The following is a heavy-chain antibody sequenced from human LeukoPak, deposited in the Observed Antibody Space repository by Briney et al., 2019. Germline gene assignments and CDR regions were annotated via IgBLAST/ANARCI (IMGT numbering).Heavy chain of an antibody. CDR3: LGENQLLFRAFDI. CDR2: IYTSGGT. D-gene: IGHD2-2*01. V-gene: IGHV4-4*07. CDR1: GGSISSYY. Sequence: PSETLSLTCTVSGGSISSYYWSWIRQPAGKGVEWIGRIYTSGGTNYNPSLKSRVTMSVDTSKNEFSLKLSSVTAADTAVYYCLGENQLLFRAFDIWGQGTMVTVSS. J-gene: IGHJ3*02.